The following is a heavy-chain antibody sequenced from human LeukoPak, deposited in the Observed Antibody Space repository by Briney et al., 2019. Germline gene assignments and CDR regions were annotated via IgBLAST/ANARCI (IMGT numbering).Heavy chain of an antibody. Sequence: PGGSLRLSCAASGFAFSSYSMNWVRQAPGKGLEWVAYIRRSGNPIYYADSVKGRFTISRDNAKNSLYLQMNSLRDEDTAVYYCVRDPDALDYWGPGTPVTVSS. CDR3: VRDPDALDY. CDR2: IRRSGNPI. CDR1: GFAFSSYS. V-gene: IGHV3-48*02. J-gene: IGHJ4*02.